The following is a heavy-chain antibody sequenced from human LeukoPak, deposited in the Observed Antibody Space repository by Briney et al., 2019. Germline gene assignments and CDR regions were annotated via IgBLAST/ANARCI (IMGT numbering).Heavy chain of an antibody. CDR1: GESFSGYY. D-gene: IGHD3-22*01. V-gene: IGHV4-34*01. CDR3: ARVYYYDSSGFVYFDY. Sequence: PSETLSLTCAVYGESFSGYYWSWIRQPPGKGLERIGEINHSGSTNYNPSLKSRVTISVDTSKNQFSLKLSSVTAADTAVYYCARVYYYDSSGFVYFDYWGQGTLVTVSS. CDR2: INHSGST. J-gene: IGHJ4*02.